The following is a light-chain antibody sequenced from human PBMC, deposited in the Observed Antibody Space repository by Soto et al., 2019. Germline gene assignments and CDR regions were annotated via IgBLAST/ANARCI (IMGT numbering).Light chain of an antibody. J-gene: IGKJ4*01. Sequence: DIQMTQSPSSLSASVGDRVTITCQASQDISNHLNWYQQKPGQAPKLLIYDASNLETGVTSRFSGSGSGTDFTFTISSLQPEDIATYYCQQYDNLPRTFGGGTKVEIK. V-gene: IGKV1-33*01. CDR1: QDISNH. CDR2: DAS. CDR3: QQYDNLPRT.